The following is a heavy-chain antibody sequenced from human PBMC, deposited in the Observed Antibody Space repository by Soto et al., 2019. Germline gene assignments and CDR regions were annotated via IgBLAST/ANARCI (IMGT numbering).Heavy chain of an antibody. Sequence: PSETLSLTCAVSGGSISSGGYSWSWIRQPPGKGLEWIGYIYYSGSTYYNPSLKSRVTISVDTSKNQFSLKLSSVTAADTAVYYCASTTVTTNRFDPWGQGTLVTVSS. V-gene: IGHV4-30-4*08. CDR2: IYYSGST. CDR1: GGSISSGGYS. CDR3: ASTTVTTNRFDP. D-gene: IGHD4-17*01. J-gene: IGHJ5*02.